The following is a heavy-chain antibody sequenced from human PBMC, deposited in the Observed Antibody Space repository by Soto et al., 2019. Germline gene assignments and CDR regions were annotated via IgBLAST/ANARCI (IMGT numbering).Heavy chain of an antibody. V-gene: IGHV4-30-4*01. CDR3: ARARITMVREVIKYNMDV. J-gene: IGHJ6*02. CDR2: IYNSGST. CDR1: GGSISSGYYY. D-gene: IGHD3-10*01. Sequence: LSLTCSVSGGSISSGYYYWSWIRQPPGKGLEWIGNIYNSGSTHSNPSLQSRVTISVDTSKNQFSLKLSSVTAADTGIYYCARARITMVREVIKYNMDVWGQGTTVTVSS.